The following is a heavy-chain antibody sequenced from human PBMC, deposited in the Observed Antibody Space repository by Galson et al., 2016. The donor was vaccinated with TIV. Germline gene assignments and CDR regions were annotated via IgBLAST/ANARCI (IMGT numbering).Heavy chain of an antibody. D-gene: IGHD3-3*02. J-gene: IGHJ4*02. CDR3: ASHFLLVPGAFSYFDY. CDR1: GGSLSTGGYS. V-gene: IGHV4-30-2*01. CDR2: IYHSGNS. Sequence: TLSLTCTVSGGSLSTGGYSWSWIRQTPGKGLEWIGYIYHSGNSYYNPSLRSRVTISIDKSKNQLSLKLYSVTAADSAVYFCASHFLLVPGAFSYFDYWGQGALVTVSS.